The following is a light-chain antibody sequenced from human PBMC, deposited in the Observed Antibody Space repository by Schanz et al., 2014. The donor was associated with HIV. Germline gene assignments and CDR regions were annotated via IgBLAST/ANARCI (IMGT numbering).Light chain of an antibody. J-gene: IGLJ2*01. CDR3: AVWDDSLNGHVV. CDR1: SSDVGGHNY. V-gene: IGLV2-8*01. Sequence: QSALTQPPSASGSPGQSVTISCTGTSSDVGGHNYVSWYQHHPGKAPKLIIFEVSERPSGVPDRFSGSKSGTSASLAISGLQSEDEADYYCAVWDDSLNGHVVFGGGTQLTVL. CDR2: EVS.